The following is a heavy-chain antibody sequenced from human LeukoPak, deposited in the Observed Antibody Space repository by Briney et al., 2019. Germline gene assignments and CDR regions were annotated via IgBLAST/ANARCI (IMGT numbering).Heavy chain of an antibody. Sequence: GASVKVSCKASGYTFTNYDINWVRQASGQGLDRMGWMNPNSGNTGYAQKFQGRVTMTRNTSISTAYMELSSLSSEDTAVYYCARGPGCISTSCPYYFDYWGQGTLVTVSS. D-gene: IGHD2-2*01. V-gene: IGHV1-8*01. J-gene: IGHJ4*02. CDR1: GYTFTNYD. CDR3: ARGPGCISTSCPYYFDY. CDR2: MNPNSGNT.